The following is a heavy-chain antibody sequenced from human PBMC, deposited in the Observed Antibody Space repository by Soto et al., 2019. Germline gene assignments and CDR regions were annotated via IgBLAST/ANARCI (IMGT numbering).Heavy chain of an antibody. J-gene: IGHJ6*02. D-gene: IGHD5-12*01. CDR2: IYSSGST. V-gene: IGHV4-39*01. Sequence: SETLSRTSINSGRAISSSSYDRRWAQHPPGKGMEWIGSIYSSGSTYYNPSLKSRVTISVDTSKNQFSLKLSSVTAADTAVYYCARHMDGYNFYYYYGMDGWGQGTTVT. CDR3: ARHMDGYNFYYYYGMDG. CDR1: GRAISSSSYD.